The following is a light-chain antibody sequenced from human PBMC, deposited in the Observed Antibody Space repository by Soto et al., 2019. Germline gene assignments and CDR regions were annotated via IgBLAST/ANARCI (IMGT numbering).Light chain of an antibody. CDR2: GNS. CDR1: SSNIGAGYD. J-gene: IGLJ1*01. CDR3: QSYDSSLSGV. Sequence: SVLTQPPSVSGAPGQRVTISCTGSSSNIGAGYDVHWYQQLPGTAPKLLIYGNSNRPSGVPDRFSGSKSGTSASLAITGLQAEDEADYYCQSYDSSLSGVFGTGTNVTVL. V-gene: IGLV1-40*01.